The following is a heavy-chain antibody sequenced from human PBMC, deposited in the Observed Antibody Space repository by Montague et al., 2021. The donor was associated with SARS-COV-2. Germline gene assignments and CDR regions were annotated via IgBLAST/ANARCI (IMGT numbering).Heavy chain of an antibody. CDR2: TWSDGSSK. V-gene: IGHV3-33*01. J-gene: IGHJ3*02. CDR1: GFTFTSYA. CDR3: ARGPTGWDPFDI. D-gene: IGHD4-11*01. Sequence: SLRLACAASGFTFTSYAMNWVRQAPGKGLEWVAATWSDGSSKYYADSVKGRFTIPRDNSKNTLYLQMNSLRAEDTAVYYCARGPTGWDPFDIWGQGTMVTVSS.